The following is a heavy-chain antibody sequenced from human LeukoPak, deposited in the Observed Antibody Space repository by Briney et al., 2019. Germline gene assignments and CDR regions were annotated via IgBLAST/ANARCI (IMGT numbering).Heavy chain of an antibody. J-gene: IGHJ4*02. CDR2: INHSGST. D-gene: IGHD5-24*01. Sequence: SETLSPTCAVYGGSFSGYYWSWIRQPPGKGLEWIGEINHSGSTNYNPSLKSRVTISVDTSKNQFSLKLSSVTAADTAVYYCARGPLRDGYPQGWGQGTLVTVSS. CDR1: GGSFSGYY. V-gene: IGHV4-34*01. CDR3: ARGPLRDGYPQG.